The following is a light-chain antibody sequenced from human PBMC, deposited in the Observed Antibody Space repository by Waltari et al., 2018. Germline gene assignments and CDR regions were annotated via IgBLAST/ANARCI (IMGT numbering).Light chain of an antibody. CDR1: RGISSY. J-gene: IGKJ1*01. CDR2: AAS. V-gene: IGKV1-9*01. Sequence: DIHLTQSPSYLSASVADRVTITCRASRGISSYLAWYQQKPGKAPKLLIYAASTWQSGVPLRFSGSGAGTEFTLTISSLQPEDFATYDCQQVNTYSWTFGQGTKVEIK. CDR3: QQVNTYSWT.